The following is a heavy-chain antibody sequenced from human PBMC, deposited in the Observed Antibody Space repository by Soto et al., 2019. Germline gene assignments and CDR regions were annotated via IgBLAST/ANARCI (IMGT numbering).Heavy chain of an antibody. V-gene: IGHV4-4*02. CDR3: AFPSTNDFDY. CDR1: GDSINSNNW. Sequence: VQLQESGPGLVKPSGTLSLTCAVSGDSINSNNWWSWVRQPPGKGLEWIGEIYHSGSTNYNPSLKSRVTMSRDNSRNQFSLILSSVTAADTAIYYCAFPSTNDFDYWGQGTLVTVSS. CDR2: IYHSGST. J-gene: IGHJ4*02. D-gene: IGHD1-1*01.